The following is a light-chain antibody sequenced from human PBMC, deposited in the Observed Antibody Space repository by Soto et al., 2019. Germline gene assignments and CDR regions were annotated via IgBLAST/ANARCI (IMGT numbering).Light chain of an antibody. CDR1: YCFVVY. V-gene: IGKV1-27*01. CDR2: AAS. J-gene: IGKJ4*01. CDR3: QKYNSAPLT. Sequence: DIQMTQSPSSLSASLGDRVTITCRASYCFVVYLAWFQQKPGNVPRLLIYAASTLQSGVSSRFSGSGSGTDFTLTISSLQPEDVATYYCQKYNSAPLTFGGGTKVDIK.